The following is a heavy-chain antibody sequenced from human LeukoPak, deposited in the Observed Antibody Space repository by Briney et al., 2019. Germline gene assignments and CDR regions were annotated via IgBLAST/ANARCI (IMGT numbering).Heavy chain of an antibody. D-gene: IGHD6-19*01. V-gene: IGHV3-30*02. Sequence: PGGSLRLSCVASAFTFSSYGIHWVRQAPGKGLEWVAFLRYDGRNKDYADSVKGRFTISRDNSKNTLYLQMNSLRAEDTAVYYCAKDISGWYGSFAFDIWGQGTMVTVSS. CDR3: AKDISGWYGSFAFDI. CDR1: AFTFSSYG. CDR2: LRYDGRNK. J-gene: IGHJ3*02.